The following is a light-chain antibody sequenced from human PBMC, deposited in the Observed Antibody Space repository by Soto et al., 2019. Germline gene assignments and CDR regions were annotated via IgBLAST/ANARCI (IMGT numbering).Light chain of an antibody. CDR2: KAS. CDR3: QQYGSSPPIT. V-gene: IGKV1-5*03. Sequence: DIQMTQSPSTLSASVGDRVTITCRASQSISNWLAWYQQKPGKAPKLLIYKASSLESGVPSSFSGSGSGTEFTLTISRLEPEDFAVYYCQQYGSSPPITFGQGTRL. CDR1: QSISNW. J-gene: IGKJ5*01.